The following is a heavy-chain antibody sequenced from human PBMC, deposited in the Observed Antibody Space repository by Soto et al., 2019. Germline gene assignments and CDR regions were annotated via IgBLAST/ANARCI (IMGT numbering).Heavy chain of an antibody. J-gene: IGHJ4*02. CDR1: GGSFSGYY. CDR3: ARDFLEGRPPFDY. Sequence: SETLSLTCAVYGGSFSGYYWSWIRQPPGKGLEWIGEINHSGSTNYNPSLKSRVTISVDTSKNQFPLKLSSVTAADTAVYYCARDFLEGRPPFDYWGQGTLVTVSS. CDR2: INHSGST. D-gene: IGHD1-26*01. V-gene: IGHV4-34*01.